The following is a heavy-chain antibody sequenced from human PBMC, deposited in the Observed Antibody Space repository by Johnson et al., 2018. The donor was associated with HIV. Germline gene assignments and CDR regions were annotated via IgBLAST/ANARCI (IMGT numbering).Heavy chain of an antibody. V-gene: IGHV3-30*18. CDR3: AKEAITMEVDI. J-gene: IGHJ3*02. Sequence: QVQLVESGGGVVQPGRSLRLSCAASGFTFRSYAMHWVRQAPGKGLEWVAVISYDGSNKYYADSVKGRFTISRDNSKNTLFLQINSLRPEDTAVYYCAKEAITMEVDIWGQGTTVSVSS. CDR1: GFTFRSYA. CDR2: ISYDGSNK. D-gene: IGHD3-10*01.